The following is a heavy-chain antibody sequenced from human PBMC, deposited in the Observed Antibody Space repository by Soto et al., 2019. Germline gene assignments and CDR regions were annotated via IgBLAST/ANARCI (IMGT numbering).Heavy chain of an antibody. D-gene: IGHD6-13*01. J-gene: IGHJ4*02. CDR1: GGSISGGDFY. Sequence: LSLTCIVSGGSISGGDFYWSWIRQPPGKGLEWIGYIYYTGNTDYNSSLKSRIKISVDTSKNQFSLKLTSVTAADTAVYYCARGRRFTSSWFFFDSWGQGTLVTVSS. CDR2: IYYTGNT. V-gene: IGHV4-30-4*01. CDR3: ARGRRFTSSWFFFDS.